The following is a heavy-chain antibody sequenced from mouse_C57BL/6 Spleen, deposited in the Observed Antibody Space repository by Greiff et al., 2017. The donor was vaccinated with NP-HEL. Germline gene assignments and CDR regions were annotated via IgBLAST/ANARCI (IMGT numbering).Heavy chain of an antibody. CDR2: INPNNGGT. CDR1: GYTFTDYN. Sequence: EVQLQQSGPELVKPGASVKMSCKASGYTFTDYNMHWVKQSHGKSLEWIGYINPNNGGTSYNQKFKGKATLTVNKSASTAYMELRSLTSEDSAVYYCARNDGYYVLAMDYWGQGTSVTVSS. V-gene: IGHV1-22*01. CDR3: ARNDGYYVLAMDY. J-gene: IGHJ4*01. D-gene: IGHD2-3*01.